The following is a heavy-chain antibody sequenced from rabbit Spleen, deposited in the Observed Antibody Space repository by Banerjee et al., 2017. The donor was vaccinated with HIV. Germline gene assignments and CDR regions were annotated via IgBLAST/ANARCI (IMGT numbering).Heavy chain of an antibody. CDR2: IDIGSRDFT. Sequence: QEQLKESGGGLVQPGGSLKLSCKASGVSFSDKDVMCWVRQAPGKGLEWIACIDIGSRDFTYYASWAKGRFIISKTSSTTVTLQMISLTAADTATYFCARDTGTSFSTYGMDLWGQGTLVTVS. D-gene: IGHD7-1*01. J-gene: IGHJ6*01. CDR1: GVSFSDKDV. V-gene: IGHV1S45*01. CDR3: ARDTGTSFSTYGMDL.